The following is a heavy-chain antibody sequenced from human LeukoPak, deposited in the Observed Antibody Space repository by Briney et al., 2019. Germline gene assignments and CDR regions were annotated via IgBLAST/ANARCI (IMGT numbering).Heavy chain of an antibody. J-gene: IGHJ3*02. V-gene: IGHV3-20*04. D-gene: IGHD4-23*01. CDR1: GFTFDDYG. CDR3: ARYQNSGAGRAFDI. CDR2: INWNGGST. Sequence: GGSLRLSCAASGFTFDDYGMSWVRHAPGKGLEWVSGINWNGGSTVYADSVKGRFTISRDNAKNSLYLQMNSLRAEDTALYYCARYQNSGAGRAFDIWGQGTMVTVSS.